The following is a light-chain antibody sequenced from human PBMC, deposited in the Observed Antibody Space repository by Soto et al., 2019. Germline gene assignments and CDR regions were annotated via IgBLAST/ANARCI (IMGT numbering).Light chain of an antibody. CDR1: QSASSN. J-gene: IGKJ2*01. CDR2: AVS. V-gene: IGKV3-15*01. Sequence: EIVMTQAPATLSVSPGERVILSCRASQSASSNLAWYQQNPGQAPRLLIYAVSARATGIPARFSGSGSGTEITLTISSLQSDDFALYFCHQYNTWPYTFGQGTKLEIK. CDR3: HQYNTWPYT.